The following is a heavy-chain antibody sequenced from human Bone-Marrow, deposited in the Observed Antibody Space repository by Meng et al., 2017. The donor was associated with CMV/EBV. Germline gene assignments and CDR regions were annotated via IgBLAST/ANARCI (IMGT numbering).Heavy chain of an antibody. D-gene: IGHD1-1*01. CDR3: ARVTGTVRSYWYFDL. V-gene: IGHV1-46*01. CDR1: GYTFTGYY. Sequence: ASVKVSCKASGYTFTGYYMHWVRQAPGQGLEWMGIINPSGGSTSYAQKFQGRVTMTRDTSTSTVYMELSSLRSEDTAVYYCARVTGTVRSYWYFDLWGRGTLVTVSS. CDR2: INPSGGST. J-gene: IGHJ2*01.